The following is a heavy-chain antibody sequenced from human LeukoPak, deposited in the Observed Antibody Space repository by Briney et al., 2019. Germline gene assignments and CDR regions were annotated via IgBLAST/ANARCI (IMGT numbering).Heavy chain of an antibody. CDR3: ARPDDYGGKPSAFDI. CDR2: IYPGDSDT. D-gene: IGHD4-23*01. Sequence: GESLKISCKGSGYTFITYWIGWVRQMPGKGLEWIGIIYPGDSDTRYIPSFQGQVTISADKSITTAYLQWNSLKASDTAMYYCARPDDYGGKPSAFDIWGQGTMVTVSS. V-gene: IGHV5-51*01. CDR1: GYTFITYW. J-gene: IGHJ3*02.